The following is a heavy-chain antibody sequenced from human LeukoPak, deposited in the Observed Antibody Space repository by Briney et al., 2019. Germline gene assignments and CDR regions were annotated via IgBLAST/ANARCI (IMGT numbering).Heavy chain of an antibody. V-gene: IGHV3-48*01. CDR2: ISSSSSTI. CDR1: GFTFSSYS. D-gene: IGHD2-2*02. CDR3: ARDIYPASNDAFDI. Sequence: GGSLRLSCAASGFTFSSYSRNWVRQAPGKGLEWVSYISSSSSTIYYADSVKGRFTISRDNAKNSLYLQMNSLRAEETAVYYCARDIYPASNDAFDIWGQGTMVTVSS. J-gene: IGHJ3*02.